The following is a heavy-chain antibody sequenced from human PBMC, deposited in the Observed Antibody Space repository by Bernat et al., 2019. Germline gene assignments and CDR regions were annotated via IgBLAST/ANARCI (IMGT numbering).Heavy chain of an antibody. V-gene: IGHV3-30*18. J-gene: IGHJ4*02. CDR2: ISYDGSNK. CDR1: GFTFSSYG. D-gene: IGHD4-17*01. CDR3: AKEYGDYGWFDY. Sequence: QVQLVESGGGVVQPGRSLRLSCAASGFTFSSYGMHWVRQAPGKGLEWVAVISYDGSNKYYADSVKGQFTISRDNSKNTLYLQMNSLRAEDTAVYYCAKEYGDYGWFDYWGQGTLVTVSS.